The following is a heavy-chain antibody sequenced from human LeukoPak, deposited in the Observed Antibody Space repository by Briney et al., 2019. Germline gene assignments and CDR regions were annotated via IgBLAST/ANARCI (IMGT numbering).Heavy chain of an antibody. CDR2: ISSSSSYI. D-gene: IGHD3-10*01. J-gene: IGHJ3*02. V-gene: IGHV3-21*01. CDR1: GFTLSSYS. Sequence: GGSLRLSCAASGFTLSSYSMNWVRQAPGKGLEWVSSISSSSSYINYADSVKGRFTISRDNAKNSLYLQMNSLRAEDTAVYYCARETYYYGAFDIWGQGTMVTVSS. CDR3: ARETYYYGAFDI.